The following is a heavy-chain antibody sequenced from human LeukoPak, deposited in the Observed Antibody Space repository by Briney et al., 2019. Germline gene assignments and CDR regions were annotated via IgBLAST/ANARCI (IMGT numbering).Heavy chain of an antibody. D-gene: IGHD2-21*01. CDR2: IIPIFGTA. CDR1: GGTFSSYA. CDR3: ARAVLPTEGRLYYYYMDV. Sequence: ASVKVSCKASGGTFSSYAISWVRQAPGQGLEWMGGIIPIFGTANYAQKFQGRVTITTDESTSTAYMELSSLRSEDTAVYYCARAVLPTEGRLYYYYMDVWGKGNTVTVS. V-gene: IGHV1-69*05. J-gene: IGHJ6*03.